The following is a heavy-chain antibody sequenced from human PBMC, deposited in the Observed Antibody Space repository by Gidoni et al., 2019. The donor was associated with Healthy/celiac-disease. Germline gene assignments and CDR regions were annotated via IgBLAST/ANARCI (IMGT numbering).Heavy chain of an antibody. CDR1: GFTFIRCA. V-gene: IGHV3-23*01. CDR2: ISGSGGST. D-gene: IGHD2-15*01. CDR3: AKIPGGCSGGSCYGDY. J-gene: IGHJ4*02. Sequence: AASGFTFIRCAMGWVRQAPGQGLEWVSAISGSGGSTYYADPVKGRFTISRDNSKNTLYLQMNSLRAEDTAVYYCAKIPGGCSGGSCYGDYWGQGTLVTVSA.